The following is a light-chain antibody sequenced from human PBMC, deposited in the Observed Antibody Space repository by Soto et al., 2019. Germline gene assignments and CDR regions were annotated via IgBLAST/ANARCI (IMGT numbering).Light chain of an antibody. V-gene: IGKV3-15*01. CDR1: QSVSSN. J-gene: IGKJ4*01. CDR2: GAS. CDR3: QQYSKWPLT. Sequence: EIVLTQSPATLSVSPGERATLSCRASQSVSSNLAWYQQKPGQAPRLLIYGASTRATGLPARFSGSGSGTEYTLTISSLQSEDFAVYYCQQYSKWPLTFGGGTKVDIK.